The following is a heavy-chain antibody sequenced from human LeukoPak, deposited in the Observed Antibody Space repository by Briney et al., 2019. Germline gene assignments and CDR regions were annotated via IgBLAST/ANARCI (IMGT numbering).Heavy chain of an antibody. V-gene: IGHV3-30*04. CDR3: ARPMYYYDSSGSLAV. Sequence: GGSLRLSCAASGFTLSSYGIHWVRQAPGKWLEWVALISSNGKNKDYADSVKGRFTISRDSSKNTLYLQMNSLRAEDTAVYYCARPMYYYDSSGSLAVWGQGTTVTVTS. D-gene: IGHD3-22*01. J-gene: IGHJ6*02. CDR1: GFTLSSYG. CDR2: ISSNGKNK.